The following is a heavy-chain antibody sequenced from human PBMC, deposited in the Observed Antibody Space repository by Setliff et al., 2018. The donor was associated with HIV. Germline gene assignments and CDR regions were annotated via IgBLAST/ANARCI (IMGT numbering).Heavy chain of an antibody. CDR3: TTGPRYSYGTYYYYYGMDV. Sequence: PGGSLRLSCAASGFTFSNAWMSWVRQAPGKGLEWVGRIKSKTDGGTTDYAAPVKGRFTISRDDSKNTLYLQMNSLKTEDTAVYYCTTGPRYSYGTYYYYYGMDVWGQGTTVTVSS. CDR2: IKSKTDGGTT. J-gene: IGHJ6*02. V-gene: IGHV3-15*01. D-gene: IGHD5-18*01. CDR1: GFTFSNAW.